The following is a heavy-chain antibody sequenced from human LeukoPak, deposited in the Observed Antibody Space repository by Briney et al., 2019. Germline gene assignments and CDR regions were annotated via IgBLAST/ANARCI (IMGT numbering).Heavy chain of an antibody. V-gene: IGHV4-61*01. J-gene: IGHJ3*02. CDR2: IYYSGST. CDR3: ARAGSGSYGDAFDI. Sequence: SETLSLTCTVSGGSVSSGSYYWSWIRQPPGKGLEWIGYIYYSGSTNYNPSLESRVTISVDTSKNQFSLKLSSVTAADTAVYYCARAGSGSYGDAFDIWGQGTMVTVSS. D-gene: IGHD1-26*01. CDR1: GGSVSSGSYY.